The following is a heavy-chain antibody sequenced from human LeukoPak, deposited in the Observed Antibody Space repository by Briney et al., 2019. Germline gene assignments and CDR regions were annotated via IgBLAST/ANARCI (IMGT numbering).Heavy chain of an antibody. D-gene: IGHD4-17*01. J-gene: IGHJ4*02. V-gene: IGHV4-34*01. Sequence: SETPSLTCAVYGGSFSGYYWSWIRQPPGKGLEWIGEINHSGSTNYNPSLKSRVTISVDTSKNQFSLKLSSVTAADTAVYYCARLYGARDYWGQGTLVAVSS. CDR3: ARLYGARDY. CDR2: INHSGST. CDR1: GGSFSGYY.